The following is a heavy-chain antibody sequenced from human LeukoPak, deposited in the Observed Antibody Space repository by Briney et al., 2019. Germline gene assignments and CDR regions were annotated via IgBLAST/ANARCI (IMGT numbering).Heavy chain of an antibody. CDR2: IYHSGKT. D-gene: IGHD5-18*01. V-gene: IGHV4-38-2*02. J-gene: IGHJ4*02. CDR3: ARERDTYGYYDWAY. CDR1: GYSISSGYY. Sequence: SETLSLTGAVSGYSISSGYYWGWIRQPPGKGLEWIGSIYHSGKTYYNPSLKSRVTISVDTSKNQFSLKLSSVTATDTAVYYCARERDTYGYYDWAYWGQGTLVTVSS.